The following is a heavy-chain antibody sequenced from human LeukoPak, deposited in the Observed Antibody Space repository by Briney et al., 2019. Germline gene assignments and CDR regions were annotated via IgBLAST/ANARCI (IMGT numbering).Heavy chain of an antibody. J-gene: IGHJ6*04. CDR2: ISSGSSYI. CDR3: AELGITMIGGV. V-gene: IGHV3-21*01. Sequence: GGSLRLSCAASGFTFSRYSMNWVRQAPGKGLEWASSISSGSSYIYYADSVKGRFTISRDNAKNSLYLQMNSLRAEDTAVYYCAELGITMIGGVWGKGTTVTISS. D-gene: IGHD3-10*02. CDR1: GFTFSRYS.